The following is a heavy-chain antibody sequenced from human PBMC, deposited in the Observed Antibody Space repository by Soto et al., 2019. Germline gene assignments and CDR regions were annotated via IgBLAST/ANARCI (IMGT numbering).Heavy chain of an antibody. CDR1: GYTFTSYD. J-gene: IGHJ4*02. CDR3: ARVLAITSGGGIVPPNY. D-gene: IGHD3-16*02. Sequence: QVQLVQSGAEVKKPGASVKVSCKASGYTFTSYDINWVRQATGQVLEWMGWMNPNSGNTGYAQKFQGRVTMTRNTSISTAYMEVSSLRSEDTAVYYCARVLAITSGGGIVPPNYWGQGTLVTVSS. CDR2: MNPNSGNT. V-gene: IGHV1-8*01.